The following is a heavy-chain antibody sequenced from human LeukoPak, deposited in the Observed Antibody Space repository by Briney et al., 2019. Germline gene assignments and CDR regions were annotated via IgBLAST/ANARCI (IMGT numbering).Heavy chain of an antibody. V-gene: IGHV4-39*01. CDR3: ANLGYYNYGMDV. Sequence: SETLSLTCTVSGGSISITTYYWGWIRQPPGKGLEWIGTIYFSGSTYYNPSLKRRVTISVDTSKNQFSLTMSSVTAADTAVYYCANLGYYNYGMDVWGQGTTVTVAS. CDR2: IYFSGST. J-gene: IGHJ6*02. CDR1: GGSISITTYY.